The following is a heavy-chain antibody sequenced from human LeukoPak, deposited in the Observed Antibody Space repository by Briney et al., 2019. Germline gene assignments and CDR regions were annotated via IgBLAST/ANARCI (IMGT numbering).Heavy chain of an antibody. D-gene: IGHD6-13*01. J-gene: IGHJ5*02. CDR1: VYTFTGYS. Sequence: GASVKVSCKASVYTFTGYSMHWVRHPPGQGHGWMGCINPNSGGTNYAQKFQARVTMTRDTSISTAYMELSSLRSDDTAVYYCTRDFWSVAGAGPGFDPWGQGTLVIVSS. CDR2: INPNSGGT. CDR3: TRDFWSVAGAGPGFDP. V-gene: IGHV1-2*02.